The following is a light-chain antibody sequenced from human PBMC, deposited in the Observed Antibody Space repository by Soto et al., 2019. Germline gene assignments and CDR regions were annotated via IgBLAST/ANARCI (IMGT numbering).Light chain of an antibody. V-gene: IGLV1-51*01. Sequence: QSVLTHPPSVSAAPGQKVTISCSGSSSNIGGNSVSWYQQLPGTAPKLLIYDDNKRPSGIPDRFSGSKSGTSATLGITGFQTGDEADYYCGSWDSSLSAYVFGTGTKDTVL. CDR2: DDN. CDR3: GSWDSSLSAYV. J-gene: IGLJ1*01. CDR1: SSNIGGNS.